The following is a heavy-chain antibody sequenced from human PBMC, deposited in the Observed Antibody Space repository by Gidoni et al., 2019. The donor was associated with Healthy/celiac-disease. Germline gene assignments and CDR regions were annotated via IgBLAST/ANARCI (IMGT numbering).Heavy chain of an antibody. CDR1: GGSIRSGGYY. CDR3: AREERGRYYDSNLGY. J-gene: IGHJ4*02. V-gene: IGHV4-31*03. D-gene: IGHD3-22*01. CDR2: IYYSGST. Sequence: QVQLQESGPGLVKPSRTLSLTCTVSGGSIRSGGYYWSWFRQPPGKGLEWIGYIYYSGSTYYNPSLKSRVTISVDTSKNQFSLKLSSVTAADTAVYYCAREERGRYYDSNLGYWGQGTLVTVSS.